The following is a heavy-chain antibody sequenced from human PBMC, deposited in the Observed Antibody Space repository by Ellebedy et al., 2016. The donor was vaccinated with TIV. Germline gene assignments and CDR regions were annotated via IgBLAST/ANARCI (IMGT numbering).Heavy chain of an antibody. CDR3: ARHLADFTIFGVVSMDHGLDV. V-gene: IGHV4-59*08. J-gene: IGHJ6*02. CDR2: ISDTGST. CDR1: GGSIASYY. Sequence: MPSETLSLTCTVSGGSIASYYWNWFRQPPGKGLEWMGHISDTGSTNYNPSLKSRVTISVDMSKNQFSLKLTSVTAADTAVYYCARHLADFTIFGVVSMDHGLDVWGQGTTVTVSS. D-gene: IGHD3-3*01.